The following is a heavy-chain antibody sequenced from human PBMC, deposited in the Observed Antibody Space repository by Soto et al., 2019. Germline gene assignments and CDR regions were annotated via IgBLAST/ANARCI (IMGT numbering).Heavy chain of an antibody. CDR3: AREGYAFDI. J-gene: IGHJ3*02. CDR1: GYNFTSYG. Sequence: QVQLVQSGAEVKKPGASVQVYCKSSGYNFTSYGISCVRQAPGHGLEWMGWISAYKGNTNYAQKRQGRVTMPTDTSTSTAYMELRSLRYDDTAVYYCAREGYAFDIWGQGTMVTVSS. V-gene: IGHV1-18*01. CDR2: ISAYKGNT.